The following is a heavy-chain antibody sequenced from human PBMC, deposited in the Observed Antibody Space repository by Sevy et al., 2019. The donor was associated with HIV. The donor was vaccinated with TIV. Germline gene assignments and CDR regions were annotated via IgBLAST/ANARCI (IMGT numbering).Heavy chain of an antibody. Sequence: GGSLRLSCAASGFTFSGSAMHWVRQASGKGLEWVGRIRSKANSYATAYAASVKGRFTISRDDSKNTAYLQMNSLKTEDTAVYYCTRHWEHIVVVPAANEGNAFDIWGQGTMVTVSS. V-gene: IGHV3-73*01. D-gene: IGHD2-2*01. CDR1: GFTFSGSA. CDR2: IRSKANSYAT. CDR3: TRHWEHIVVVPAANEGNAFDI. J-gene: IGHJ3*02.